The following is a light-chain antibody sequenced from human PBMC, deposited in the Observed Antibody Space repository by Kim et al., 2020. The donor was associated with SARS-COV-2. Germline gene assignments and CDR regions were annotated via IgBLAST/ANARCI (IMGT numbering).Light chain of an antibody. CDR1: SSDVGGYNH. Sequence: QSALTQPASVSGSPGQSISISCTGSSSDVGGYNHVSWYQQHPGKAPKTMIYDVSNRPSGVSDRFSGSKSGNTASLTISGLQAEDEADYYRASYTTSGTWVFGGGTQLTVL. V-gene: IGLV2-14*03. CDR2: DVS. CDR3: ASYTTSGTWV. J-gene: IGLJ3*02.